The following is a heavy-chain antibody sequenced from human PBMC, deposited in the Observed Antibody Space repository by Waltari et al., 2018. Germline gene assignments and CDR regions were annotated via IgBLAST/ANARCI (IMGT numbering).Heavy chain of an antibody. J-gene: IGHJ3*02. V-gene: IGHV4-59*11. CDR1: GGSISSHY. D-gene: IGHD3-3*01. CDR3: AGGVVITILAFDI. Sequence: QVQLQESGPGLVKPSETLSLTCTVSGGSISSHYWSWIRQPPGKGLEWIGYIYYSGSTNYNPSLKSRVTRSVDTSKNQFSLKLSSVTAADTAVYYCAGGVVITILAFDIWGQGTMVTVSS. CDR2: IYYSGST.